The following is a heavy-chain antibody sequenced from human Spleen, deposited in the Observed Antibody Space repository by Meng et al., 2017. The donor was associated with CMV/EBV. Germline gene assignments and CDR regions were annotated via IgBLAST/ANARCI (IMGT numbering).Heavy chain of an antibody. Sequence: GESLKISCAASGFTFSSYAMSWVRQAPGKGLEWVSAIGGSGDSTYYADSVKGRFTISRDNAKNSVYLQMNSLRAEDTAVYYCASDSSGYYYAFWGQGTLVTVSS. D-gene: IGHD3-22*01. CDR1: GFTFSSYA. J-gene: IGHJ4*02. V-gene: IGHV3-23*01. CDR3: ASDSSGYYYAF. CDR2: IGGSGDST.